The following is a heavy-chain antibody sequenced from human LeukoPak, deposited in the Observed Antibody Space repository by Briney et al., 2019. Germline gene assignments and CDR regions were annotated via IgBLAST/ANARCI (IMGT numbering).Heavy chain of an antibody. Sequence: PSETLSLTCTVSGGSINSYSWSWIRRPPGKRLEWIGYIYYSGSTHYSPSLKSRVTISVDTSKNQFSLKLSSVTAADTAVYYCARGDIVATSTYFDYWGQGTLVTVSS. CDR3: ARGDIVATSTYFDY. D-gene: IGHD5-12*01. CDR1: GGSINSYS. J-gene: IGHJ4*02. CDR2: IYYSGST. V-gene: IGHV4-59*01.